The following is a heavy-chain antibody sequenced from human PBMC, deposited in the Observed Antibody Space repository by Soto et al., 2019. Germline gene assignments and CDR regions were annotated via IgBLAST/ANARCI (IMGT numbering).Heavy chain of an antibody. CDR3: ARAVEGDILTGYSITPLYYFDY. CDR2: ISAYNGNT. V-gene: IGHV1-18*01. CDR1: GYTFTSYG. J-gene: IGHJ4*02. Sequence: ASVKVSCKASGYTFTSYGISWVRQAPGQGLEWMGRISAYNGNTNYAQKIQGRVTMTTDTSTSTANMELRSLRSDDTAVYYCARAVEGDILTGYSITPLYYFDYWGQGTLVTVSS. D-gene: IGHD3-9*01.